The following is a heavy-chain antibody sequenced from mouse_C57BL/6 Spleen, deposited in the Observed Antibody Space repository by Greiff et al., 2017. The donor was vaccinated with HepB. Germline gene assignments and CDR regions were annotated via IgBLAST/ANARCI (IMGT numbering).Heavy chain of an antibody. J-gene: IGHJ2*01. CDR3: ARSPFYYGREDY. Sequence: QVQLQQSGAELVRPGSSVKLSCKASGYTFTSYWMHWVKQRPIQGLEWIGNIDPSDSETHYNQKFKDKATLTVDKSSSTAYMQLSSLTSEDSAVYYCARSPFYYGREDYWGQGTTLTVSS. CDR2: IDPSDSET. V-gene: IGHV1-52*01. D-gene: IGHD1-1*01. CDR1: GYTFTSYW.